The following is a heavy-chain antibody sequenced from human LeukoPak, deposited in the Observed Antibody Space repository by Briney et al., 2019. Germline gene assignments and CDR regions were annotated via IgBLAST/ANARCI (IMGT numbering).Heavy chain of an antibody. Sequence: GGSLRLSCAASGLTLSTYTMNWVRQAPGKGLEWISIIGSRGSSIYYADSVKGRFTISRDSAKNSLHLEMNTLRVEDTAVYYCARDPSGKAYYYSYMDVWGKGTTVTVSS. CDR2: IGSRGSSI. CDR1: GLTLSTYT. J-gene: IGHJ6*03. CDR3: ARDPSGKAYYYSYMDV. V-gene: IGHV3-21*01. D-gene: IGHD3-3*01.